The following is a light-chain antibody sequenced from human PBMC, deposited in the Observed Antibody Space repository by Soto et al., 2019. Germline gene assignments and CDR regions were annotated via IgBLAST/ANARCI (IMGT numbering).Light chain of an antibody. Sequence: DIQMTQSPSTLSASVGDRVTITCRASQSISSWLAWYQQKPGKAPKLLIFDASSLESGVTSRFSGSGSGAEFIFTSSSLQPDDSATYYCQQYNSYSPRTFGGGTKVDIK. J-gene: IGKJ4*01. CDR2: DAS. V-gene: IGKV1-5*01. CDR3: QQYNSYSPRT. CDR1: QSISSW.